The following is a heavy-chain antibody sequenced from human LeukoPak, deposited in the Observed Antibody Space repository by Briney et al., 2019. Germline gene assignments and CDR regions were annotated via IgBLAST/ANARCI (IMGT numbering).Heavy chain of an antibody. CDR1: GGSFSGYY. CDR3: ARGQPPRDAFDI. V-gene: IGHV4-34*01. Sequence: PSEPLSLTCAVYGGSFSGYYWSWIRQPPGKGLEWIGEINHSGSTNYNPSLKSRVTISVDTSKNQFSLKLRSVTAADTAVYYCARGQPPRDAFDIWGQGTMVTVST. CDR2: INHSGST. J-gene: IGHJ3*02. D-gene: IGHD6-13*01.